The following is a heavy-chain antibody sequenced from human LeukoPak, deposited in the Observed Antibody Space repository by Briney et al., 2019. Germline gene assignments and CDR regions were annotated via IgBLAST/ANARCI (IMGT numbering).Heavy chain of an antibody. V-gene: IGHV1-2*02. D-gene: IGHD3-10*01. CDR1: GYTFTGYY. J-gene: IGHJ5*02. CDR2: INPNSGGT. CDR3: AREVRGVYNWFDP. Sequence: GASVKVSCKASGYTFTGYYMHWVRRAPGQGLEWMGWINPNSGGTNYAQKFQGRVTMTRDTFISTAYMELSRLRSDDTAVYYCAREVRGVYNWFDPWGQGTLVTVSS.